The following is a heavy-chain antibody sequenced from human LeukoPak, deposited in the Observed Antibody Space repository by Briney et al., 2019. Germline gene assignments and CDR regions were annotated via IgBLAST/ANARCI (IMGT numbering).Heavy chain of an antibody. CDR2: IYYSGST. CDR3: ARSVHNWNDYFGY. D-gene: IGHD1-20*01. J-gene: IGHJ4*01. V-gene: IGHV4-59*01. CDR1: GGSITSYY. Sequence: SETLSLTCTVSGGSITSYYWSWIRQPPVKGLEWIGYIYYSGSTNYNPSLKSRVTISVDTSKNQFSLKLSSVTAADTAVYYCARSVHNWNDYFGYWGQGTLVTVSS.